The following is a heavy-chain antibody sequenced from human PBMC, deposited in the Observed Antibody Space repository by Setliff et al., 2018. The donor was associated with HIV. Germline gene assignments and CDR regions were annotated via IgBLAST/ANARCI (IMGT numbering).Heavy chain of an antibody. Sequence: PSETLSLTCAVYGGSFSASYWSWIRQAPGKGLEWIGEINHSGITHYNPSLETRVTMFVDTSKNQFSLRLSPVTDADTAVYYCARHPLSRRRGTTVTTVGAFDIWGQGTMVTVSS. V-gene: IGHV4-34*01. D-gene: IGHD4-17*01. CDR2: INHSGIT. CDR3: ARHPLSRRRGTTVTTVGAFDI. J-gene: IGHJ3*02. CDR1: GGSFSASY.